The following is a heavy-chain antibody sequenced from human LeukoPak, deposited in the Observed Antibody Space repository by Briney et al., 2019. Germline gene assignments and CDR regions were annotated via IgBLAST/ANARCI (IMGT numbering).Heavy chain of an antibody. Sequence: SETLSLTCTVSGGSISSYYWSWIRQPPGKGLEWIGYIYYGGSTYYNPSLKSRVTLSVDTSKNHFSLKVNSVSAADTAVYYCARAKYWNYVGYFDFWGQGTLVTVSS. V-gene: IGHV4-59*08. D-gene: IGHD1-7*01. J-gene: IGHJ4*02. CDR1: GGSISSYY. CDR2: IYYGGST. CDR3: ARAKYWNYVGYFDF.